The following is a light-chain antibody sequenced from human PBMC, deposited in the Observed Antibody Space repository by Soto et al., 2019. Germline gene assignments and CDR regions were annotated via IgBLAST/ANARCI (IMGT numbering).Light chain of an antibody. J-gene: IGLJ1*01. CDR1: YSDVGAFNF. V-gene: IGLV2-14*01. CDR3: NSYTTSRTYV. CDR2: NVS. Sequence: ALTPPSSLSVSPGQSITISFTGTYSDVGAFNFVTCYQQHPGKAPKLIICNVSERPSGVSNRFSGSKSGNTASLTIAGLQAEDEADYYCNSYTTSRTYVFGTGTK.